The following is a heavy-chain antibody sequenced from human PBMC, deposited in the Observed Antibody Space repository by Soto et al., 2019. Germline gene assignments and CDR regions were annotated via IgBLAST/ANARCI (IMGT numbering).Heavy chain of an antibody. CDR2: IIPLFDAT. Sequence: QVQLVQSGAEVRKPGCSVKVSCKASGGTFTTYDISWVRQAPGQGLEWMGGIIPLFDATKYAQRFQGRVTITADKSTGTAYMELSSLRSEDTAMYYCARDRSSSWYNGTFYFDSWGQGTLVTVSS. J-gene: IGHJ4*02. D-gene: IGHD6-19*01. CDR1: GGTFTTYD. CDR3: ARDRSSSWYNGTFYFDS. V-gene: IGHV1-69*06.